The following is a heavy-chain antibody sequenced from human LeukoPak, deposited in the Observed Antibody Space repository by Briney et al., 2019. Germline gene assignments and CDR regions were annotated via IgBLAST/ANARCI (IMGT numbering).Heavy chain of an antibody. V-gene: IGHV4-4*07. D-gene: IGHD4-11*01. J-gene: IGHJ3*02. CDR2: IFTSGTT. CDR3: ARDEGDYSNMAGAFDI. CDR1: GGSLKNFH. Sequence: SETLSLTCTVSGGSLKNFHWSWIRQSAGTGLEWIGRIFTSGTTHYKPSLRSRVTMSLDTSKNQISLNLTSVTAADTAVYFCARDEGDYSNMAGAFDIWGRGTMVTVSS.